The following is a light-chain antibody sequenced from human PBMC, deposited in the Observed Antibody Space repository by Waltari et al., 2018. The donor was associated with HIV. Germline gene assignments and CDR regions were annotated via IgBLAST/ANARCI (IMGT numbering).Light chain of an antibody. J-gene: IGKJ5*01. CDR1: QSVSRH. CDR3: QQYKNWPPIT. CDR2: GAS. V-gene: IGKV3-15*01. Sequence: EIVMTQSPATLSLSPGERATLSCRTSQSVSRHLAWYQQQPGQAPRLLIDGASIRATGCPARFSGSESGTDVTLTISSLQSEDFAVYYCQQYKNWPPITFGQGTRLEIK.